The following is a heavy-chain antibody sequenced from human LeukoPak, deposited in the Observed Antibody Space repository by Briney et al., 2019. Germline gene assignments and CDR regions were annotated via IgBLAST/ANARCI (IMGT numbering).Heavy chain of an antibody. CDR2: ISYDGSNK. CDR3: ARDGIVVVVAANPTVTTGYFDY. V-gene: IGHV3-30*04. J-gene: IGHJ4*02. D-gene: IGHD2-15*01. CDR1: GFTFSSYA. Sequence: GGSLRLSCAASGFTFSSYAMHWVRQAPGKGLEWVAVISYDGSNKYYADSVKGRFTISRDNSKNTLYLQMNSLRAEDTAVYYCARDGIVVVVAANPTVTTGYFDYWGQGTLVTVSS.